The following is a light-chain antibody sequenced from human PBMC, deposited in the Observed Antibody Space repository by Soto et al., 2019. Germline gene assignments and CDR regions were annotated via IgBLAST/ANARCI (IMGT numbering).Light chain of an antibody. CDR3: QQYGSSPLT. CDR2: GAS. Sequence: EIVLTQSPGTLSLSPGERATLSCRASQSVSSSYLAWYQQKPGQAPRLLIYGASSRATGIPDRFSGSGSGTDNTLTISSVEDEDFAVYYCQQYGSSPLTFGGGTKVEIK. CDR1: QSVSSSY. V-gene: IGKV3-20*01. J-gene: IGKJ4*01.